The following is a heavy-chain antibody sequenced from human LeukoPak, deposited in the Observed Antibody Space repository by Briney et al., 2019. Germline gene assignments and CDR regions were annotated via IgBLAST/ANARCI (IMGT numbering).Heavy chain of an antibody. CDR2: IYHSGST. CDR3: ERERSSSSDY. J-gene: IGHJ4*02. D-gene: IGHD6-6*01. Sequence: PSETLSLTCTVSGGSISSGYYWGWIRQPPGKGLEWIGSIYHSGSTYYNPSLKSRVTISVDTSKNQFSLKLSSVTATDAAIYYCERERSSSSDYWGQGTLVAVSS. V-gene: IGHV4-38-2*02. CDR1: GGSISSGYY.